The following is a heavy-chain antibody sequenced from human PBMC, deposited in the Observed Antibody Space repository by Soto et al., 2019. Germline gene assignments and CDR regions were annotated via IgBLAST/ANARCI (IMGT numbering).Heavy chain of an antibody. D-gene: IGHD6-13*01. CDR1: GYSFTSSW. CDR3: ARSYRSRWRAGFDP. J-gene: IGHJ5*02. V-gene: IGHV5-51*03. Sequence: EVQLVQSGAEVKKPGESLKISCKDSGYSFTSSWIGWVRQMPGKGLEWMGTIYPGDSDTRYSPSFQGQVTISADKSIRTAYLQWNSLKTSDTAIYYCARSYRSRWRAGFDPWGQGTLVTVSS. CDR2: IYPGDSDT.